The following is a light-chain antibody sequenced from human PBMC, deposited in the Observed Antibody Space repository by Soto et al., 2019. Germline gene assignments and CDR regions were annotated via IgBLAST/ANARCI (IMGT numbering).Light chain of an antibody. CDR3: SSYTSSDTLGV. V-gene: IGLV2-14*01. CDR1: SSDVGGYNY. J-gene: IGLJ3*02. Sequence: QSVLTQPPSASGSPGQSVAISCTGTSSDVGGYNYVSWYQHHPGKAPKLLIYEVSNRPSGVSNRFSGSKSGNTASLTISGLQAEDEADYYCSSYTSSDTLGVFGGGTK. CDR2: EVS.